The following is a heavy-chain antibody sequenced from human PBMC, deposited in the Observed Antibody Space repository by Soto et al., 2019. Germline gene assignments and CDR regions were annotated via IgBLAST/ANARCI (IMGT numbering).Heavy chain of an antibody. CDR3: ARERGITIFGVVSGPTGSFDY. Sequence: GGSLRLSCAASGFTFSSYAMHWVRQAPGKGLEWVAVISYDGSNKYYADSVKGRFTISRDNSKNTLYLQRNSLRAEDTAVYYCARERGITIFGVVSGPTGSFDYWGQGTLVTVSS. D-gene: IGHD3-3*01. J-gene: IGHJ4*02. V-gene: IGHV3-30-3*01. CDR1: GFTFSSYA. CDR2: ISYDGSNK.